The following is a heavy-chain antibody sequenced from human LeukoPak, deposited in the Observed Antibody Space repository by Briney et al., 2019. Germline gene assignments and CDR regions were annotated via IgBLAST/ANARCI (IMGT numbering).Heavy chain of an antibody. Sequence: SETLSLTCTVSGVSISSGGYYWSWIRQHPGKGLEWIGYIYYSGSTYYNPSLKSRVTISVDTSKNQFSLKLSSVTAADTAVYYCATLDYGDYVVDYWGQGTLVTVSS. CDR1: GVSISSGGYY. V-gene: IGHV4-31*03. J-gene: IGHJ4*02. CDR2: IYYSGST. CDR3: ATLDYGDYVVDY. D-gene: IGHD4-17*01.